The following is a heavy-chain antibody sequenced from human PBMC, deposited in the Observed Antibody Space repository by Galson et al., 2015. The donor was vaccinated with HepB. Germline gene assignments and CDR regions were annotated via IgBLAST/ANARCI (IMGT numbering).Heavy chain of an antibody. CDR3: ARQAFLGYCSSTSCHHARMDV. CDR2: IDPSDSYT. V-gene: IGHV5-10-1*01. J-gene: IGHJ6*02. CDR1: GYSFTSYW. D-gene: IGHD2-2*01. Sequence: QSGAEVKKPGESLRISCKGSGYSFTSYWISWVRQMPGKGLEWMGRIDPSDSYTNYSPSFQGHVTISADKSISTAYLQWSSLKASDTAMYYCARQAFLGYCSSTSCHHARMDVWGQGTTVTVSS.